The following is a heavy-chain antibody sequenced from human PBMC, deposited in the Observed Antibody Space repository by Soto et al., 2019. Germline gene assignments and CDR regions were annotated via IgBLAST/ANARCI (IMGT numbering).Heavy chain of an antibody. Sequence: QVQLVESGGGVVQPGRSLRLSCAASGFTFSSYAMHWVRQAPGKGLEWVAVISYDGSNKYYADSVKGRFTISRDNSKNTLYLQMNSLRAEDTAVYYCVNPPVLLWFGDLYHFDSWGQGTLVTVSS. J-gene: IGHJ4*02. V-gene: IGHV3-30-3*01. D-gene: IGHD3-10*01. CDR1: GFTFSSYA. CDR3: VNPPVLLWFGDLYHFDS. CDR2: ISYDGSNK.